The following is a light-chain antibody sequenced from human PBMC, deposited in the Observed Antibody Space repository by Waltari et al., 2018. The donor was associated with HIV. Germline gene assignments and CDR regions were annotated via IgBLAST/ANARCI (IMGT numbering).Light chain of an antibody. CDR3: QQYSNWPLT. J-gene: IGKJ4*01. CDR1: QSVSTN. CDR2: GAS. V-gene: IGKV3-15*01. Sequence: EIVMTQSPATLSVSPGERATLSCRASQSVSTNLAWYQQKPSQAPRLLIYGASTRATGIPARFSGSGSGTDFTLTISSLQSEDFAIYVCQQYSNWPLTFGGGTKVEIK.